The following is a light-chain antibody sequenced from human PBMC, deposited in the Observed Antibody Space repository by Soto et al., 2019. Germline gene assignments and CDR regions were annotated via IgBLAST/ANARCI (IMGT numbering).Light chain of an antibody. Sequence: AIQLTQSPSSLSASVGDRVTITCRTSQGISSAFAWLQLKPGKAPKLLIFDASSLESGVPSRFSGSGSGTDFTLTISSLQPEDFATYYCQQFHSYPHTFGGGTKVEIK. CDR3: QQFHSYPHT. J-gene: IGKJ4*01. CDR2: DAS. CDR1: QGISSA. V-gene: IGKV1-13*02.